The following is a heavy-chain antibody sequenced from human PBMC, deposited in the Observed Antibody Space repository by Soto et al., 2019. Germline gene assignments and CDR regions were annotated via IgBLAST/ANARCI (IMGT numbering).Heavy chain of an antibody. CDR2: ISYDGSNK. V-gene: IGHV3-30*03. D-gene: IGHD3-3*01. J-gene: IGHJ6*02. CDR1: GFTFSSYG. CDR3: ARPCYDFWSGYYTGLTDYYGMDV. Sequence: PGGSLRLSCAASGFTFSSYGRHWVRQAPGKGLEWVAVISYDGSNKYYADSVKGRFTISRDNSKNTLYLQMNSLRAEDTAVYYCARPCYDFWSGYYTGLTDYYGMDVWGQGTTVTVSS.